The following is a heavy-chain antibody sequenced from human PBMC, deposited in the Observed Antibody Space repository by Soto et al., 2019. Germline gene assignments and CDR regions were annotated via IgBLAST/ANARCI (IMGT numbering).Heavy chain of an antibody. CDR3: ARRIVATETFDN. CDR2: INHRGSA. V-gene: IGHV4-4*02. CDR1: DDCRSSSYW. Sequence: CAVGDDCRSSSYWWRWISQPPGKGPEWIGEINHRGSANYNPSLKSRVTMSLDISKSQFSLRLTSVTAADTAVYYCARRIVATETFDNWGQGPLVTVS. D-gene: IGHD5-12*01. J-gene: IGHJ4*02.